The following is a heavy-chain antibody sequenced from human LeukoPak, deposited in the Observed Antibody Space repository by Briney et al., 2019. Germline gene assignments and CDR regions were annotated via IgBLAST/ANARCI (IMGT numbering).Heavy chain of an antibody. V-gene: IGHV3-53*01. Sequence: PGGSLRLSCAASGFTVSSSYMTWVRQAPGKGLEWVSVLYSAGSTYYADSVKGRFTISRDNSKNTLYLQMNSLRAEDTVVYYCARGGASGWYDYWGQGTLVTVSS. J-gene: IGHJ4*02. CDR1: GFTVSSSY. D-gene: IGHD6-19*01. CDR2: LYSAGST. CDR3: ARGGASGWYDY.